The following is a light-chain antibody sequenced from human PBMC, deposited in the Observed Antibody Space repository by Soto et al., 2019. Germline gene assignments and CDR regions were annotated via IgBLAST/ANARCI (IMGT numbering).Light chain of an antibody. CDR1: SSDVGGYTY. V-gene: IGLV2-14*01. CDR3: SSYTSSSTLYV. Sequence: QSVLTQPASVSGSPRQSITISCTGASSDVGGYTYVSWYQQQPGKAPKLMIYEVNNRPSGVSNRFSGSKSGNTASLTISGLQAEEEADYYCSSYTSSSTLYVFGTGTKVTVL. CDR2: EVN. J-gene: IGLJ1*01.